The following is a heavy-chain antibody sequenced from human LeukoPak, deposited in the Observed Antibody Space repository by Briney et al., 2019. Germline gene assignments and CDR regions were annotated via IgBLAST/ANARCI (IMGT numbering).Heavy chain of an antibody. CDR2: MNPNSGNT. V-gene: IGHV1-8*01. CDR1: GYTFTSYD. CDR3: ARGRRRVLRIRNVVHDY. D-gene: IGHD4/OR15-4a*01. J-gene: IGHJ4*02. Sequence: ASVKVSCKASGYTFTSYDINWVRQATGQGLEWMGWMNPNSGNTGYAQKFQGRVTMTRNTSISTAYMELSSLRSEDTAVYYCARGRRRVLRIRNVVHDYWGQGTLVTVSS.